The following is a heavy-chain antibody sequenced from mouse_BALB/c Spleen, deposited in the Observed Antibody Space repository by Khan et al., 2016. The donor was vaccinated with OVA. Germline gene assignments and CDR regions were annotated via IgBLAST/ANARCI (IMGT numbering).Heavy chain of an antibody. J-gene: IGHJ4*01. CDR2: ISYSGIT. Sequence: EVQLQESGPGLVKPSQSLSLTCTVTGYSITSGYAWNWIRQFPGNKLEWMAYISYSGITSYNPSLRSRISITRDTSKNQFFLQLNSVTTEDTATYNGARKNYYGYAMDYWGQGTSVTVSS. V-gene: IGHV3-2*02. CDR1: GYSITSGYA. D-gene: IGHD1-1*01. CDR3: ARKNYYGYAMDY.